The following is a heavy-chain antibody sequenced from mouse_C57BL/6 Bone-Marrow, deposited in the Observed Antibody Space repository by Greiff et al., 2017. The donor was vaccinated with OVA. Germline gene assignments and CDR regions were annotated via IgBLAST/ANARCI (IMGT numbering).Heavy chain of an antibody. CDR2: IYPGDGDT. J-gene: IGHJ3*01. V-gene: IGHV1-82*01. CDR1: GYAFSSSW. Sequence: VQLQQSGPELVKPGASVKISCKASGYAFSSSWMNWVKQRPGKGLEWIGRIYPGDGDTNYNGKFKGKATLTADKSSSTAYMQLSSLTAEDSAVYFCARHSDGGLAYWGQGTLVTVSA. CDR3: ARHSDGGLAY.